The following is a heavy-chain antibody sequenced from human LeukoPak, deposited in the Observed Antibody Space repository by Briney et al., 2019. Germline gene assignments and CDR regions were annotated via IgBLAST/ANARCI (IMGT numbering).Heavy chain of an antibody. CDR3: ARHWASAAPGFYYYYMDV. D-gene: IGHD6-13*01. J-gene: IGHJ6*03. CDR1: GGSISSHY. CDR2: IYYSGTT. Sequence: SETLSLTCTVPGGSISSHYWSWIRQPPGKGLEWIGYIYYSGTTNYNPSLKTRVTMSLDTSKNQFSLKLSSVTAADTAVYYCARHWASAAPGFYYYYMDVWGKGTTVTVSS. V-gene: IGHV4-59*08.